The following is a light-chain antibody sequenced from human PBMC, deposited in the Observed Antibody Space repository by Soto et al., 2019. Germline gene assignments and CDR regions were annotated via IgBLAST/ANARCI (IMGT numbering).Light chain of an antibody. V-gene: IGLV4-69*01. CDR2: LNSDGSH. Sequence: QLVLTQSPSASACLGASVKLTCTLSSGHSSYAIAWHQQQPEKGPRYLMKLNSDGSHSKGDGIPDRFSGSSSGAERYLTISSLQSEDESEYYCQAWDSGTVVFGGGTKLTVL. J-gene: IGLJ2*01. CDR1: SGHSSYA. CDR3: QAWDSGTVV.